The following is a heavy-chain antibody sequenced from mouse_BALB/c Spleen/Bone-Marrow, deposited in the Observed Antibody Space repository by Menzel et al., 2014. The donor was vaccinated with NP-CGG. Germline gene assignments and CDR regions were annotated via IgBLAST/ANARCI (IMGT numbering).Heavy chain of an antibody. J-gene: IGHJ4*01. CDR2: IDPGRGSS. D-gene: IGHD1-1*02. Sequence: QVQLQQSGPGLVKPGPSVKMSCNASGYTFTDYVISWVKQRTGQGLEWIGEIDPGRGSSFYNEKFKAKATLTADKSANTAYMHLSSLTSEDSAVYFCARDGSFAAMDYWGQGTSLTVSS. V-gene: IGHV1-77*01. CDR1: GYTFTDYV. CDR3: ARDGSFAAMDY.